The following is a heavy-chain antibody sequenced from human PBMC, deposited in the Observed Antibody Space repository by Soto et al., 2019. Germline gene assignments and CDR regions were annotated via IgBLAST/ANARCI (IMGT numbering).Heavy chain of an antibody. CDR3: ARGRGDTAMAWYY. J-gene: IGHJ4*02. CDR1: GGSISGYC. Sequence: QVQLQESGPGLVEPSETLSLTCSVSGGSISGYCWSWIRQPPGKGLEWIGYICYSGSTKYNPSLTSRVTISVDTSKNQFSLKLNSVTAADTAVYYCARGRGDTAMAWYYWGQGTLVTVSS. V-gene: IGHV4-59*01. CDR2: ICYSGST. D-gene: IGHD5-18*01.